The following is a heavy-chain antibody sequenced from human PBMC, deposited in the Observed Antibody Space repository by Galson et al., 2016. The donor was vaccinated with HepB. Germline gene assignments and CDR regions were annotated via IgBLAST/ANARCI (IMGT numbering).Heavy chain of an antibody. D-gene: IGHD7-27*01. Sequence: SLRLSCAASGFTFRSCAMSWVRRAPGKGLEWVSSISTSGDSTYYADSMKGRFTISRDNSKNTLHLQMSSLRAEDTAVYYCAKRPSGTWGPFEYWGQGTLVTVSS. J-gene: IGHJ4*02. V-gene: IGHV3-23*01. CDR3: AKRPSGTWGPFEY. CDR2: ISTSGDST. CDR1: GFTFRSCA.